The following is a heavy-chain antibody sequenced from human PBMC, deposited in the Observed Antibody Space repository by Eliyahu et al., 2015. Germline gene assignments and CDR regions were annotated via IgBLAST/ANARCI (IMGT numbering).Heavy chain of an antibody. Sequence: QVQLQESGPGLVKPSETLSLTCXVSGXSISSYYWSWIRQPPGKGLEWIGYIYYSGSTNYNPSLKSRVTISVVTSKNQFSLKLSSVTAADTAVYYCARRHSGSYLGAFDIWGQGTMVTVSS. CDR1: GXSISSYY. D-gene: IGHD1-26*01. J-gene: IGHJ3*02. CDR3: ARRHSGSYLGAFDI. V-gene: IGHV4-59*08. CDR2: IYYSGST.